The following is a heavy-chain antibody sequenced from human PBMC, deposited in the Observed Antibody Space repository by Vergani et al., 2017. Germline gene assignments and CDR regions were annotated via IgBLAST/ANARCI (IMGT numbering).Heavy chain of an antibody. CDR1: GYSFSSYW. V-gene: IGHV5-10-1*03. CDR2: IDPSDSYT. CDR3: ARLQLYYYGSGSYYGGLDY. D-gene: IGHD3-10*01. Sequence: EVQLVQSGAEVKKPGESLRISCKGSGYSFSSYWISWVRQMPGKGLEWMGSIDPSDSYTNYSPSFQGHVTIAADKSISTAYLQWSSLKASDTAMYYCARLQLYYYGSGSYYGGLDYWGQGTLVTVSS. J-gene: IGHJ4*02.